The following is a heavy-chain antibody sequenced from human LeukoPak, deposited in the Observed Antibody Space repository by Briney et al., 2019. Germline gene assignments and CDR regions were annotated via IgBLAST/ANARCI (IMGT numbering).Heavy chain of an antibody. CDR2: ISYDGSNK. CDR3: ARDRIREGLDY. J-gene: IGHJ4*02. V-gene: IGHV3-30-3*01. D-gene: IGHD5-18*01. Sequence: PGGSLRLSCAASGFSFSSYGMHWVRQAPGKGLEWVAAISYDGSNKYYADSVKGRFTISRDNSKNTLYLQMNSLRADDTAVYYCARDRIREGLDYWGQGTLVTVSS. CDR1: GFSFSSYG.